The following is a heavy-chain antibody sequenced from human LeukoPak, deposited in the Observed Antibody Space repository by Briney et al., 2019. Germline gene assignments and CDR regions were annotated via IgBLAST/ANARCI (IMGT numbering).Heavy chain of an antibody. J-gene: IGHJ3*02. V-gene: IGHV3-21*01. D-gene: IGHD3-22*01. CDR1: RFTFSSYS. CDR3: ARGVITPSIYGAFDI. Sequence: GGSLRLSCAASRFTFSSYSMNWVRQAPGKGLEWVSSISSSGSYIYYADSVKGRFTISRDNAKNSLYLQMNSLRAEDTAVYYCARGVITPSIYGAFDIWGQGTMVTVSS. CDR2: ISSSGSYI.